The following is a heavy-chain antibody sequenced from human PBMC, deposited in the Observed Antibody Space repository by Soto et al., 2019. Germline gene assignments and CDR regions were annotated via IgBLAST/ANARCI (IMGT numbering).Heavy chain of an antibody. D-gene: IGHD3-16*01. CDR2: ISGSGGST. Sequence: GGSLRLSCAASGFTFSSYAMSWVRQAPGKGLEWVSAISGSGGSTYYADSVKGRFTISRDNSKNTLYLQMNSLRAEDTAVYYCAKGDWLTFGGVLSHDEKFDYWGQGTLVTVSS. CDR3: AKGDWLTFGGVLSHDEKFDY. J-gene: IGHJ4*02. V-gene: IGHV3-23*01. CDR1: GFTFSSYA.